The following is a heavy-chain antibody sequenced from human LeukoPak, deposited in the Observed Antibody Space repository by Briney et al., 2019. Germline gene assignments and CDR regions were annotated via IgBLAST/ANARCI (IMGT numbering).Heavy chain of an antibody. CDR3: ASGSIAAAYFDY. CDR2: ISSSGSTI. V-gene: IGHV3-11*01. D-gene: IGHD6-13*01. J-gene: IGHJ4*02. Sequence: PGGSLRLSCAASGFTFSDYYMSWIRQAPGRGLEWVSYISSSGSTIYYADSVKGRFTISRDNAKNSLYLQMNSLRAEDTAVYYCASGSIAAAYFDYWGQGTLVTVPS. CDR1: GFTFSDYY.